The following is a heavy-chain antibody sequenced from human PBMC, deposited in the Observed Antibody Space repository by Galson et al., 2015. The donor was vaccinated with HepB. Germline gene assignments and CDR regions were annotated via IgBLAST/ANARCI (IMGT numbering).Heavy chain of an antibody. CDR2: IEPSDSYT. J-gene: IGHJ6*02. CDR1: GYSFTSYW. V-gene: IGHV5-10-1*01. D-gene: IGHD3-22*01. Sequence: QSGAEEKKPGESLRLSCKGSGYSFTSYWISWVRQMPGKGLEWMGRIEPSDSYTNYSPSFQGHVTISADKSISTAYLQWSSMKASDTAMYYCARQIERAYYDRSGYPTGGYGMDVWGQGTTVTVSS. CDR3: ARQIERAYYDRSGYPTGGYGMDV.